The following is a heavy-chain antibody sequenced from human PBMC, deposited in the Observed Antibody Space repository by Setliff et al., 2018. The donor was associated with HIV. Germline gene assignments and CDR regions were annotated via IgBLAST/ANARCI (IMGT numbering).Heavy chain of an antibody. J-gene: IGHJ6*03. V-gene: IGHV4-39*07. Sequence: ETLSLTCTVSGGSISSSSYYWGWIRQPPGKGLEWIGSIYYSGSTNYNPSLKSRVTISVNTSKNQFSLRLSSVTAADTAVYYCARRAYCGGDCYHYYYYMDVWGKGTTVTVSS. D-gene: IGHD2-21*02. CDR1: GGSISSSSYY. CDR2: IYYSGST. CDR3: ARRAYCGGDCYHYYYYMDV.